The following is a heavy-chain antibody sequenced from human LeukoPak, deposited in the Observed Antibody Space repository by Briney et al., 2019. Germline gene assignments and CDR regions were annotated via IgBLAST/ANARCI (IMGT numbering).Heavy chain of an antibody. CDR3: ARVGWLVDY. CDR1: GGSISSSSYY. J-gene: IGHJ4*02. Sequence: PSETLSLTCTVSGGSISSSSYYWGWIRQPPGKGLEWIGSIYYSGSTYYNPSLKSRVTISVDTSKNQFSLKLSSVTAADTAVYYCARVGWLVDYWGQGTLATVSS. CDR2: IYYSGST. D-gene: IGHD6-19*01. V-gene: IGHV4-39*07.